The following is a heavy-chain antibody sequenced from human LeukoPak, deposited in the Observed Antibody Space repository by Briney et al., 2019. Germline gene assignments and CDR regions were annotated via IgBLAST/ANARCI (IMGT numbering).Heavy chain of an antibody. CDR2: IYPGDSDT. J-gene: IGHJ4*02. D-gene: IGHD1-26*01. Sequence: GESLKISCKGSGYSFTSYWIGWVRQIPGKGLEWMGIIYPGDSDTRYSPSFQGQVTISADKSISTAYLQWSSLKASDTAMYYCAMIGKKIVGATTSYFDYWGQGTLVTVSS. CDR3: AMIGKKIVGATTSYFDY. V-gene: IGHV5-51*01. CDR1: GYSFTSYW.